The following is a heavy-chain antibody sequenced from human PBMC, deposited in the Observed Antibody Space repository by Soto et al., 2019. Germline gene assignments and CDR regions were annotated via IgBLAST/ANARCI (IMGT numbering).Heavy chain of an antibody. J-gene: IGHJ4*02. V-gene: IGHV3-15*07. CDR1: GFTFSNVW. D-gene: IGHD6-19*01. CDR2: IKSKTDGGTT. Sequence: EVQLVESGGGLVKPGGSLRLSCAASGFTFSNVWMNWVRQAPGKGLEWVGRIKSKTDGGTTDYAAPVKGRFTISRDDSKNTLYLKMLSLKTEDTAVYYCPPLALKYSSGWYEFSDWGQGTLVTVSS. CDR3: PPLALKYSSGWYEFSD.